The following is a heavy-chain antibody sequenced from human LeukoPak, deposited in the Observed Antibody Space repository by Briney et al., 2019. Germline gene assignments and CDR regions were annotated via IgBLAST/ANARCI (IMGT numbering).Heavy chain of an antibody. CDR3: ARAVANIETGVYHNYMDV. CDR1: GFTFSTYW. CDR2: IKEDGSEK. Sequence: GGSLRLSCAASGFTFSTYWMSWVRQAPGKGLEWVATIKEDGSEKYYADSVKGRFIISRDNSKNSSNLQMSSLRGEDTAVYYCARAVANIETGVYHNYMDVWGRGTTVTASS. D-gene: IGHD6-19*01. V-gene: IGHV3-7*01. J-gene: IGHJ6*03.